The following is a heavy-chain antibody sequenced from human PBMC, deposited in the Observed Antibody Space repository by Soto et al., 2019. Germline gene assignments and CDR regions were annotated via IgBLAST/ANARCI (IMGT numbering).Heavy chain of an antibody. V-gene: IGHV3-23*01. CDR1: GFTFSSYA. J-gene: IGHJ4*02. CDR3: ATEASIKVFDY. CDR2: ISGSGGST. Sequence: GGSLRLSCAASGFTFSSYAMSWVRKPPGKGLEWVSAISGSGGSTYYADSVKGRFTISRDNSNNTLYLQMNSQRAEDTAVYYCATEASIKVFDYWGQGTLVTVSS.